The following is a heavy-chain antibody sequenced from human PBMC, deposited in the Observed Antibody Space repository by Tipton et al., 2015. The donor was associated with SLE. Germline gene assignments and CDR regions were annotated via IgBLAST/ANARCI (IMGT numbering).Heavy chain of an antibody. Sequence: TLSLTCTVSGGSLSRRSYYWSGIRQPAGKGLAWIGHIYASGRTSYNPSLKSRVTISLDSSKNQLSLKLSSVTAADTAVYYCARESWGDVWGQGTTVTVSS. CDR3: ARESWGDV. D-gene: IGHD3-16*01. CDR1: GGSLSRRSYY. V-gene: IGHV4-61*09. CDR2: IYASGRT. J-gene: IGHJ6*02.